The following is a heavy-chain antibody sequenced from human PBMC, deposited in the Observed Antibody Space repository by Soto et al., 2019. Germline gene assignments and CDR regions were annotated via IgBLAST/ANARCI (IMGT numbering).Heavy chain of an antibody. CDR2: ISSSSSYI. CDR1: GFTFSDYY. V-gene: IGHV3-21*01. Sequence: PGGSLRLSCAASGFTFSDYYMNWIRQAPGKGLERVSSISSSSSYIYYADSVKGRFTISRDNAKNSLYLQMNSLRAEDTAVYYCAREGEGDYDILTGYYWLHDAFDIWGQGTMVTVSS. CDR3: AREGEGDYDILTGYYWLHDAFDI. D-gene: IGHD3-9*01. J-gene: IGHJ3*02.